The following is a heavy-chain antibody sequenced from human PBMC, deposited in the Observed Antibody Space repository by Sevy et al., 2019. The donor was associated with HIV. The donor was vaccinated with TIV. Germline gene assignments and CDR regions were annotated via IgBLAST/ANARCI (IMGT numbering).Heavy chain of an antibody. Sequence: GGSLRLSCAASGFTFSSYAMSWVRQAPGKGLEWVSAISGRGGSTYYADSVKGRFTISRDNSKNTLYLQMNSLRAEDTAVYYCAKDLGRGSGYKFYYGMDVWGQGTTVTVSS. CDR2: ISGRGGST. V-gene: IGHV3-23*01. CDR1: GFTFSSYA. CDR3: AKDLGRGSGYKFYYGMDV. D-gene: IGHD5-12*01. J-gene: IGHJ6*02.